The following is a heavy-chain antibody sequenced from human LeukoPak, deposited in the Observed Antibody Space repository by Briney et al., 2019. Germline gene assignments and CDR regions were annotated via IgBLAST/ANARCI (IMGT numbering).Heavy chain of an antibody. J-gene: IGHJ4*02. CDR2: IRSDGSTK. CDR3: AKDEWYSSGWYLDY. CDR1: GFTFSSCG. Sequence: GGSLRLSCSASGFTFSSCGMHWVRQTPGKGLEWVAFIRSDGSTKYYADSVKGRFTISRDNSRNTLYLQMNSLRAEDTAVYFCAKDEWYSSGWYLDYWGQGTLVTVSS. D-gene: IGHD6-19*01. V-gene: IGHV3-30*02.